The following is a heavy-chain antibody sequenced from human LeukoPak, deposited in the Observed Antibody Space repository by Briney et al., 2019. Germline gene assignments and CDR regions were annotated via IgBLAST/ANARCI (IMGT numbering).Heavy chain of an antibody. V-gene: IGHV3-30*02. CDR3: AKDRDDYGDDC. J-gene: IGHJ4*02. D-gene: IGHD4-17*01. CDR1: GFTFDDFG. CDR2: IRSDGTNK. Sequence: GGSLRLSCAASGFTFDDFGMHWVRQAPGKGLEWVALIRSDGTNKYYVDSVKGRFTISRDNSKNTLYLQMTGLRVEDTAVYYCAKDRDDYGDDCWGQGILVTVST.